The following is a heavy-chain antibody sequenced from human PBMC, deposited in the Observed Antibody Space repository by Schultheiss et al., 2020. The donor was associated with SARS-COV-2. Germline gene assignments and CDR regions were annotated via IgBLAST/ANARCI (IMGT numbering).Heavy chain of an antibody. CDR2: INSDGSST. CDR1: GFTFSSYW. J-gene: IGHJ4*02. V-gene: IGHV3-74*01. CDR3: ARDGPLTIFGVVNLFDY. D-gene: IGHD3-3*01. Sequence: GGSLRLSCAASGFTFSSYWMHWVRQAPGKGLEWVSRINSDGSSTSYADSVKGRFTISRDNAKNSLYLQMNSLRAEDTAVYYCARDGPLTIFGVVNLFDYWGQGTLVTVSS.